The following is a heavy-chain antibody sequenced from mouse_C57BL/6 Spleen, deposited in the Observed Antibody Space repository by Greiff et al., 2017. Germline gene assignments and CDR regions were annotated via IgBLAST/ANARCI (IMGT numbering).Heavy chain of an antibody. D-gene: IGHD3-1*01. J-gene: IGHJ4*01. CDR3: ARSGGGYYAMDY. CDR2: IYPGDGDT. CDR1: GYAFSSSW. Sequence: QVQLQQSGPELVKPGASVKISCKASGYAFSSSWMNWVKQRPGKGLEWIGRIYPGDGDTNYNGKFKGKATLTADKSSSTAYMQLSSLTSEDSAVXFGARSGGGYYAMDYWGQGTSVTVSS. V-gene: IGHV1-82*01.